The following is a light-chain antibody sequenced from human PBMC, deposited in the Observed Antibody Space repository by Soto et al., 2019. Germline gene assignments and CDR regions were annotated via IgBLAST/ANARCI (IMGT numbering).Light chain of an antibody. V-gene: IGKV3-15*01. CDR3: QQYNNWPPSWT. CDR1: QSISSN. Sequence: EIVMRQSPATLSVSPGERATLSCRASQSISSNLAWYQQKPGQAPRLLISGASTKATGIPARFSGSGSGTEFHLTISRLKSEDFAVYYCQQYNNWPPSWTVGQGTKVEI. CDR2: GAS. J-gene: IGKJ1*01.